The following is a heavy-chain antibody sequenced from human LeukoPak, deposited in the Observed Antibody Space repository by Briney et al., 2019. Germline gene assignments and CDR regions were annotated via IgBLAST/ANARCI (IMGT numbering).Heavy chain of an antibody. CDR3: ARLGWLVPRYFQH. V-gene: IGHV4-34*01. CDR2: INHSGST. CDR1: GGSFSGYY. J-gene: IGHJ1*01. Sequence: SETLSLTCAVYGGSFSGYYWSWIRQPPGKGLEWLGEINHSGSTNYNPSLKSRVTISVDTSKNQFSLKLSSVTAADTAVYYCARLGWLVPRYFQHWGQGTLVTVSS. D-gene: IGHD6-19*01.